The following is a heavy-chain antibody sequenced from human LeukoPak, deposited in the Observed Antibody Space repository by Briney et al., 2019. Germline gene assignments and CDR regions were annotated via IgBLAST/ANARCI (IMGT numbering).Heavy chain of an antibody. CDR2: IYYSGST. D-gene: IGHD2-15*01. J-gene: IGHJ4*02. CDR3: ARSMVEHVDY. V-gene: IGHV4-31*02. CDR1: GFTFSSYA. Sequence: LRLSCAASGFTFSSYAMSWIRQHPGKGLEWIGYIYYSGSTYYNPSLKSRVTISVDTSKNQFSLKLSSVTAADTAVYYCARSMVEHVDYWGQGTLVTVSS.